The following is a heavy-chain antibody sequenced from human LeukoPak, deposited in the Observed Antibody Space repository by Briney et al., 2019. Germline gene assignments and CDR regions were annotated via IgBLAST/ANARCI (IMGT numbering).Heavy chain of an antibody. CDR3: TRGLGDGYNYGF. CDR1: GFTFSSYW. CDR2: INSDGISI. J-gene: IGHJ4*02. D-gene: IGHD5-24*01. V-gene: IGHV3-74*01. Sequence: GGSLRLSCAVSGFTFSSYWMHWVRHAPGKGLVWVSRINSDGISIAYADSVKGRFTISRDNAKNTLYLQMNSLRAEDTAVYYCTRGLGDGYNYGFWGQGTLVTVSS.